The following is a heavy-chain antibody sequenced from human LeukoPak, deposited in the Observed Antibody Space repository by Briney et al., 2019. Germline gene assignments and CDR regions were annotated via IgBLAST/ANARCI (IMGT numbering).Heavy chain of an antibody. CDR2: INPNSGGT. CDR1: GHTFTSYG. J-gene: IGHJ4*02. Sequence: VASVKVSCKASGHTFTSYGISWVRQAPGQGLEWMGWINPNSGGTNYAQKFQGRVTMTRDTSISTAYMELSRLRSDDTAVYYCARGDRARGYSPGGYWGQGTLVTVSS. CDR3: ARGDRARGYSPGGY. D-gene: IGHD5-18*01. V-gene: IGHV1-2*02.